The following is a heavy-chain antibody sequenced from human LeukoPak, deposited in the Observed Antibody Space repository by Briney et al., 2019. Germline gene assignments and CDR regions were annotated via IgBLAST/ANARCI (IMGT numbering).Heavy chain of an antibody. Sequence: GGSLRLSCAASGFTFSTYEMIWVRQAPGKGLEWVAYISSSGSAIFYADSVKGRFTISRDNAKNSLYMQMNSLRSEDTAVYYCARVFRGSSPPTRGYWGQGTLVTVSS. V-gene: IGHV3-48*03. D-gene: IGHD1-26*01. CDR3: ARVFRGSSPPTRGY. J-gene: IGHJ4*02. CDR2: ISSSGSAI. CDR1: GFTFSTYE.